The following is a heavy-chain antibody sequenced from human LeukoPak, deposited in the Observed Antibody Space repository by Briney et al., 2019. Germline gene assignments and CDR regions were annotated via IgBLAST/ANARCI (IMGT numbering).Heavy chain of an antibody. CDR3: ARPNGDYYNWFDP. CDR1: GYTFTGYS. CDR2: ISPNSGDT. J-gene: IGHJ5*02. D-gene: IGHD2-21*02. V-gene: IGHV1-2*02. Sequence: GASVMVSCKASGYTFTGYSIHRVRQAPGQGLEWMGCISPNSGDTNYPQKFQDRVTLSRDTSISTAYMELTDLRSDDTAMYYCARPNGDYYNWFDPWGQGTLVTVSS.